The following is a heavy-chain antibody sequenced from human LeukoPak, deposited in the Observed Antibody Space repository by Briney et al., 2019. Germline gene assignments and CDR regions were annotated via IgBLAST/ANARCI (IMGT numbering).Heavy chain of an antibody. CDR1: GFTFSSYA. V-gene: IGHV3-33*08. Sequence: GGSLRLSCAASGFTFSSYAMSWVRQAPGKGLEWVAVIWYDGSNKYYADSVKGQFTISRDNSKNTLYLQMNSLRAEDTAVYYCARDRNHRYYYYYYMDVWGKGTTVTVSS. CDR2: IWYDGSNK. J-gene: IGHJ6*03. CDR3: ARDRNHRYYYYYYMDV. D-gene: IGHD1-14*01.